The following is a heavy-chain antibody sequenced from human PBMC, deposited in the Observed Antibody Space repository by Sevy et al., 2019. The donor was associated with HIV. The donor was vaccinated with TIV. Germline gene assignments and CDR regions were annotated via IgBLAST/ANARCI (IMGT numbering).Heavy chain of an antibody. D-gene: IGHD3-3*01. CDR3: TTRIGNFWSGYTDY. J-gene: IGHJ4*02. CDR2: IKSKTDGGTP. CDR1: GFTFSNAW. Sequence: GSLRLSCAASGFTFSNAWMSWVRQAPGKGLEWVGRIKSKTDGGTPDYAAPVKGRFTISRDDSKNTLYLQMNSLKTEDTAVYYFTTRIGNFWSGYTDYWGQGTLVTVSS. V-gene: IGHV3-15*01.